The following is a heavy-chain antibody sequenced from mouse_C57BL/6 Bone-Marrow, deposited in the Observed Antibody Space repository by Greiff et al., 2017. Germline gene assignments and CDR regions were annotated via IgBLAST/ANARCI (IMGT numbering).Heavy chain of an antibody. CDR3: ARSGIYYDYDDAMDY. CDR1: GYTFTSYW. D-gene: IGHD2-4*01. V-gene: IGHV1-69*01. CDR2: IDPSDSYT. J-gene: IGHJ4*01. Sequence: QVQLQQPGAELVMPGASVKLSCKASGYTFTSYWMHWVKQRPGQGLEWIGEIDPSDSYTNYNQKFKGKSTLTVDKSSSTAYMQLSSLTSEDSAVYDCARSGIYYDYDDAMDYWGQGTSVTVSS.